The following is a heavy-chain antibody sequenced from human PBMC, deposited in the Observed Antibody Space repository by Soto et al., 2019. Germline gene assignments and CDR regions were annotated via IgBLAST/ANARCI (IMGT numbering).Heavy chain of an antibody. CDR1: GFTFSSYA. CDR3: ARESSGWDAFAI. CDR2: ISYDGSNK. J-gene: IGHJ3*02. Sequence: QVQLVESGGGVVQPGRSLRLSCAASGFTFSSYAMHWVRQAPGKGLEWVAVISYDGSNKYYADSVKSRFTISRDNYKNTLYLQVNSLRAEYTAVYYCARESSGWDAFAIWGQGTMVTVSS. V-gene: IGHV3-30-3*01. D-gene: IGHD6-19*01.